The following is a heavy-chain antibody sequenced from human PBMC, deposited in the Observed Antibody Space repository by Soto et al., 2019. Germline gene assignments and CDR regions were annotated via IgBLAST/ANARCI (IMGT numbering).Heavy chain of an antibody. D-gene: IGHD2-8*01. V-gene: IGHV1-2*02. CDR2: INPNSGGT. CDR1: GYTFTGYY. CDR3: ARLGGAYCTNGVCYGGDY. J-gene: IGHJ4*02. Sequence: ASVKVSCKASGYTFTGYYMHWVRQAPGQGLEWMGWINPNSGGTNYAQKFQGRVTMTRDTSISTAYMELSRLRSDDTAVYYCARLGGAYCTNGVCYGGDYWGQGTLVTVSS.